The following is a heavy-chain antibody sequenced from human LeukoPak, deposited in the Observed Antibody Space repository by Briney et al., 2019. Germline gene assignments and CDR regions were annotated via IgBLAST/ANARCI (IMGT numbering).Heavy chain of an antibody. Sequence: GGSLRLSCAASGFTFSSYWMHWVRQAPGKGLVWVSHIDSDGSSTSYADSVKGRFTISRDNAKNTLYLQMNSLRAEDTAVYYCARDRDCSGGSCYSGLPHPAENWFDSWGQGTLVTVSS. D-gene: IGHD2-15*01. V-gene: IGHV3-74*01. CDR2: IDSDGSST. CDR3: ARDRDCSGGSCYSGLPHPAENWFDS. J-gene: IGHJ5*01. CDR1: GFTFSSYW.